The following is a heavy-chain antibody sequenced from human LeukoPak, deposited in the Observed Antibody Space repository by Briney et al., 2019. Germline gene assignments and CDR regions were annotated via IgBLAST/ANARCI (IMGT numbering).Heavy chain of an antibody. CDR2: IYYSGST. D-gene: IGHD3-10*01. V-gene: IGHV4-59*08. CDR3: ARLPGGFDY. Sequence: PSETLSLTCTVSGGSISSYYWSWIRQPPGKGLEWIGYIYYSGSTNYNPSLKSRVTISVDTSKNQFSLKLSSVTAADTAVYYCARLPGGFDYWGQGTLVTVSS. J-gene: IGHJ4*02. CDR1: GGSISSYY.